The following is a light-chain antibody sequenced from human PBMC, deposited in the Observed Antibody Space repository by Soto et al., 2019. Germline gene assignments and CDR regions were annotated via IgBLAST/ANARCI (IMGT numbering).Light chain of an antibody. V-gene: IGKV3-15*01. CDR2: DAS. J-gene: IGKJ4*01. CDR1: QSVSTN. CDR3: QQYDNWPPLT. Sequence: EILMTQSPATLSVSPWERATLSCMASQSVSTNLAWYQQKPGQAPRLLIYDASTRATGIPARFSGSGSGTEFTLTISSLRSEDFAVYYCQQYDNWPPLTFGGGDQGGYQ.